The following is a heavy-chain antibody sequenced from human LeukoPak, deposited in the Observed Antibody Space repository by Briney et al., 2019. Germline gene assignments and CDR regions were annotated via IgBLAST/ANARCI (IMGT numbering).Heavy chain of an antibody. Sequence: GGSLRLSCAASGFTFSSYSMSWVRQAPGKGLEWVSVISGSADITYYADSVKGRFTISRDNSKNTLYLQMNSLRAEDTAIYFCARSLVVGYVQDWGQGTLVTVSS. D-gene: IGHD2-21*01. CDR1: GFTFSSYS. V-gene: IGHV3-23*01. CDR2: ISGSADIT. CDR3: ARSLVVGYVQD. J-gene: IGHJ1*01.